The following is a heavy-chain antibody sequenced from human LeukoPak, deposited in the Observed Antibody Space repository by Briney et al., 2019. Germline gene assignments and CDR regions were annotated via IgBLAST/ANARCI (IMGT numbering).Heavy chain of an antibody. CDR1: GYTFTGYY. V-gene: IGHV1-2*02. J-gene: IGHJ4*02. Sequence: ASVKVSCKASGYTFTGYYMHWVRQAPGQGLEWMGWINPNSGGTNYAQKFQGRVTMTRDTSISTAYMELSRLRSDDTAVYYCARPTLYGVGVGCSEHFDNWGKGTRVTVSS. D-gene: IGHD2-8*01. CDR2: INPNSGGT. CDR3: ARPTLYGVGVGCSEHFDN.